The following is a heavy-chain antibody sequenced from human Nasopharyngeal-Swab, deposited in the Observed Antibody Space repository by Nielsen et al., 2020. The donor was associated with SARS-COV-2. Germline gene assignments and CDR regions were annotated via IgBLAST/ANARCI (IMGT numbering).Heavy chain of an antibody. CDR2: INHSGGT. D-gene: IGHD6-13*01. J-gene: IGHJ4*02. Sequence: GSLRLSCAVAGWSFSGYYWSWIRQPPGKGLEWIGEINHSGGTRYNPSLKSRVIISVDTSKNQLYLKLTSLTAADTAMYYCARGQDGAAAAIWGQGTLVTVSS. CDR1: GWSFSGYY. CDR3: ARGQDGAAAAI. V-gene: IGHV4-34*01.